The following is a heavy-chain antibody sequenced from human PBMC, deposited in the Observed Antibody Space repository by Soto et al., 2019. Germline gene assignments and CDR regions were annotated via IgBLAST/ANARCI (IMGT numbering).Heavy chain of an antibody. D-gene: IGHD3-3*01. V-gene: IGHV4-34*01. J-gene: IGHJ6*02. Sequence: PSETLSLTCAVYGGSFSGYYWSWIRQPPGKGLEWIGEINHRESTNYNPSLKSRVTISVDTSKDQFSLKLSSVTAADTAVYYCASGEDTYDFWSGYGLYYYYYGMDVWGQGTTVTVSS. CDR2: INHREST. CDR1: GGSFSGYY. CDR3: ASGEDTYDFWSGYGLYYYYYGMDV.